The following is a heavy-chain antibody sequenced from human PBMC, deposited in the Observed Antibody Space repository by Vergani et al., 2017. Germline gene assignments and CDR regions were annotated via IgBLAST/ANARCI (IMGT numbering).Heavy chain of an antibody. CDR1: GFTVSSNY. J-gene: IGHJ2*01. CDR2: FYSGGST. D-gene: IGHD2-2*01. CDR3: ARGGGPLYCSSTSCFNWYFDL. Sequence: EVQLVESGGGLVQPGGSLRLSCAASGFTVSSNYMSWVRQAPGKGLEWVSVFYSGGSTYYADSVKGRFTFSRDNSKNTLYLQMNSLRAEDTAVYYCARGGGPLYCSSTSCFNWYFDLWGRGTLVTVSS. V-gene: IGHV3-66*02.